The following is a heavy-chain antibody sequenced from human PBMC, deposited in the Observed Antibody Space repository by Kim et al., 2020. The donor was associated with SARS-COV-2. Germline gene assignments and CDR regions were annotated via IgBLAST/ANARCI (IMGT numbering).Heavy chain of an antibody. J-gene: IGHJ5*02. CDR3: ARGQTVWFRESYPWGALNWFDP. Sequence: SETLSLTCAVYGGSFSGYYWSWIRQPPGKGLEWIGEINHSGSTNYNPSLKSRVTISVDTSKNQFSLKLSSVTAADTAVYYCARGQTVWFRESYPWGALNWFDPWGQGTLVTVSS. D-gene: IGHD3-10*01. V-gene: IGHV4-34*01. CDR2: INHSGST. CDR1: GGSFSGYY.